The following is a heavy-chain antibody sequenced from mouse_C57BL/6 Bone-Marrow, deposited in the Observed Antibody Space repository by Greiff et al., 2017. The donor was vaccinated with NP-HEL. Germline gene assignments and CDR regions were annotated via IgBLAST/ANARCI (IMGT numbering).Heavy chain of an antibody. CDR1: GYSFTSYY. Sequence: VQLQQSGPELVKPGASVKISCKASGYSFTSYYIHWVKQRPGQGLEWIGWIYPGSGNTKYNEKFKGKATLTADTSSSTAYMQLSSLTSEDSAVYYCARWGIFYPFDYWGQGTTLTVSS. CDR3: ARWGIFYPFDY. J-gene: IGHJ2*01. CDR2: IYPGSGNT. V-gene: IGHV1-66*01.